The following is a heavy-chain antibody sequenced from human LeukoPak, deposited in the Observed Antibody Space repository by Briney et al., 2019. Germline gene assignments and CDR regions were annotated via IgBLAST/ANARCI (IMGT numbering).Heavy chain of an antibody. J-gene: IGHJ4*02. CDR2: IYSGGIT. D-gene: IGHD3-22*01. CDR1: GFTVSSNY. CDR3: ARGSYYFDSSGYQDY. V-gene: IGHV3-53*01. Sequence: GGSLRLSCAASGFTVSSNYMTCVPHAAGKALEWVSVIYSGGITYYADSVKGRFTISIDNSKNTLYLQMNRLRAEDTAVYYCARGSYYFDSSGYQDYWGQGTLVTVSS.